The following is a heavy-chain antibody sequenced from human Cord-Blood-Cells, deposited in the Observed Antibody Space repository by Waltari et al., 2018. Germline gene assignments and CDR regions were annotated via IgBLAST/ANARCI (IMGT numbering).Heavy chain of an antibody. J-gene: IGHJ5*02. CDR2: IYYSGST. CDR1: GGSISSYY. V-gene: IGHV4-59*01. D-gene: IGHD2-15*01. CDR3: ARARYCSGGSCYNWFDP. Sequence: QVQLQESGPGLVKPSETLSLTCTVSGGSISSYYLSWIRQPPGKGLEWIGYIYYSGSTNYNPSLKSRVTISVDTSKNQFSLKLSSVTAADTAVYYCARARYCSGGSCYNWFDPWGQGTLVTVSS.